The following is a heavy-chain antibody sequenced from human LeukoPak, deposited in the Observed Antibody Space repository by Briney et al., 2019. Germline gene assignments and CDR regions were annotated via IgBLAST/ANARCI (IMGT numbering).Heavy chain of an antibody. CDR1: GFTFSSYS. CDR3: ARELAGATTDFDY. J-gene: IGHJ4*02. D-gene: IGHD1-26*01. CDR2: ISSSSSYI. Sequence: GGSLRLSCAASGFTFSSYSMNWVRQAPGKGLEWVSSISSSSSYIYYADSVKGRFTISRDNAKNSLYPQMNSLRAEDTAVYYCARELAGATTDFDYWGQGTLVTVSS. V-gene: IGHV3-21*01.